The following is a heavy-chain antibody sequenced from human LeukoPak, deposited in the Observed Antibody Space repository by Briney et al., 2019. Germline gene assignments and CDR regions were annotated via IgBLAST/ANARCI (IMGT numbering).Heavy chain of an antibody. D-gene: IGHD4-17*01. CDR1: GFSLSTRGMC. CDR2: IDWDDDK. V-gene: IGHV2-70*01. Sequence: SGPALVQPTQTLTLTCTFSGFSLSTRGMCVSWIRQPPGKALEWLPHIDWDDDKYYSTSLKTRLTISKDTSKNQVVLTMTDMDPVDTATYYCARLTTVTTCMDVWGQGTTVTVSS. CDR3: ARLTTVTTCMDV. J-gene: IGHJ6*02.